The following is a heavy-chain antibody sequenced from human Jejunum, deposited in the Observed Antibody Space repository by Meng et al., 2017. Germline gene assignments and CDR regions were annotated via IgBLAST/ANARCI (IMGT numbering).Heavy chain of an antibody. Sequence: QLQLQESGPGLVKPSETLSLTCTVSGGSIRSRTYYWGWIRQTPGKGLEWIGSIYYSGSTYYNPSLKSRVTISVDTSKNQFSLKLSSVTAADTAVYYCARGLDSSAYTDYWGQGTLVTVSS. CDR1: GGSIRSRTYY. D-gene: IGHD3-22*01. CDR3: ARGLDSSAYTDY. V-gene: IGHV4-39*01. J-gene: IGHJ4*02. CDR2: IYYSGST.